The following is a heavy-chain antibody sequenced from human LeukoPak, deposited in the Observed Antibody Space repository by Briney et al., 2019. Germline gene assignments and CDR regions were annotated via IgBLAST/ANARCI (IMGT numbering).Heavy chain of an antibody. CDR3: ARARPLGSYQRGYYFDY. CDR1: GFTFSDYY. J-gene: IGHJ4*02. V-gene: IGHV3-11*01. Sequence: GGSLRLSCAASGFTFSDYYMSWTRQAPGKGLEWVSYISSSGSTIYYADSVKGRFTISRDNAKNSLYLQMNSLRAEDTAVYYCARARPLGSYQRGYYFDYWGQGTLVTVSS. D-gene: IGHD1-26*01. CDR2: ISSSGSTI.